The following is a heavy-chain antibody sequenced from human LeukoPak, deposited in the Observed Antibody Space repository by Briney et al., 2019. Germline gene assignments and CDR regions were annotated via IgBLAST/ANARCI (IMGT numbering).Heavy chain of an antibody. D-gene: IGHD3-22*01. J-gene: IGHJ4*02. CDR2: IYSGGST. CDR1: GFTVSSNY. V-gene: IGHV3-66*02. Sequence: GGSLRLSCAASGFTVSSNYMSWVRQAPGKGLEWVSVIYSGGSTYYADSVKGRFTISRDNSKNTLYLQMDSLRAEDTAVYYCARDYYDSSGAGSLWGQGTLVTVSS. CDR3: ARDYYDSSGAGSL.